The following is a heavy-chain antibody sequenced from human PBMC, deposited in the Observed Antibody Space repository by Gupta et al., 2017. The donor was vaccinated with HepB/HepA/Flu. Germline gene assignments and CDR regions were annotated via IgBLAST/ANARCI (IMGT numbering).Heavy chain of an antibody. D-gene: IGHD5-12*01. J-gene: IGHJ2*01. CDR1: GFTFDDYA. CDR3: AKGGGNRWLQPYWYFDL. CDR2: ISWNSGSI. V-gene: IGHV3-9*01. Sequence: EVQLVESGGGLVQPGRSLRLSCAASGFTFDDYAMHWVRQAPGKGLEWVSGISWNSGSIGYADSVKGRFTISRDNAKNSLYLQMNSLRAEDTALYYCAKGGGNRWLQPYWYFDLWGRGTLVTVSS.